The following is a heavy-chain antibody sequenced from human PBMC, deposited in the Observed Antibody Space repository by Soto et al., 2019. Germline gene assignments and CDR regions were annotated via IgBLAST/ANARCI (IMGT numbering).Heavy chain of an antibody. J-gene: IGHJ6*02. CDR2: INPNTSAT. V-gene: IGHV1-2*02. Sequence: GASVKVSCKASGYIFTGYFIQGLRQAPGQGLEWMGWINPNTSATNYAQKFQGRVTMTRDTSLGTAYMELTSLRPDDTALYYCARITGGRDHYSGMDVGGQGPKVTVS. D-gene: IGHD3-16*01. CDR1: GYIFTGYF. CDR3: ARITGGRDHYSGMDV.